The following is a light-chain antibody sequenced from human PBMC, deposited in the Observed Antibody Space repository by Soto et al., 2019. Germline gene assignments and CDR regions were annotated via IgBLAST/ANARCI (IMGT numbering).Light chain of an antibody. CDR1: QSVSSY. V-gene: IGKV3-11*01. J-gene: IGKJ3*01. CDR3: QQRSNWPS. Sequence: EIVLTQSPATLSLSPGERATLSCRASQSVSSYLAWYQQKPGQAPRLLIYDASNRATGIPARFSGSGSGTDFTLTISRLETEDFAVYYCQQRSNWPSFGPGTKVDIK. CDR2: DAS.